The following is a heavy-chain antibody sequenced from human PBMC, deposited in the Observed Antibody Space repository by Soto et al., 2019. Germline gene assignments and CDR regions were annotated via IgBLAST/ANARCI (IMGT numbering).Heavy chain of an antibody. J-gene: IGHJ4*02. CDR3: AKSGEWAGITIFGVVIEPLDY. D-gene: IGHD3-3*01. CDR1: GFTFSSYA. Sequence: EVQLLESGGGLVQPGGSLRLSCAASGFTFSSYAMSWVRQAPGKGLEWVSAISGSGGSTYYADSVKGRFTISRDNSKNTLYLQMNSLRAEDTAVYYCAKSGEWAGITIFGVVIEPLDYWGQGTLVTVSS. CDR2: ISGSGGST. V-gene: IGHV3-23*01.